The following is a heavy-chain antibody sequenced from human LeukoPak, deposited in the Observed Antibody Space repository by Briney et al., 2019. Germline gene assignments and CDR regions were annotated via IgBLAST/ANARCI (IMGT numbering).Heavy chain of an antibody. J-gene: IGHJ4*02. CDR1: GYSFTSYW. CDR3: ASNTKLRYFDWYYFDY. V-gene: IGHV5-51*01. Sequence: PGESLKISCKGSGYSFTSYWIGWVRQMPGKGLEWTGIIYPGDSDTRYSPSFQGQVTISADKSISTAYLQWSSLKASDTAMYYCASNTKLRYFDWYYFDYWGQGTLVTVSS. CDR2: IYPGDSDT. D-gene: IGHD3-9*01.